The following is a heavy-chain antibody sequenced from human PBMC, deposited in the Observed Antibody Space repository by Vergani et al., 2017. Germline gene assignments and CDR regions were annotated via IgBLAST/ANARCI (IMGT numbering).Heavy chain of an antibody. CDR1: GYTFTGYY. J-gene: IGHJ5*02. D-gene: IGHD2-21*01. Sequence: QVQLVQSGAEVKKPGASVKVSCKASGYTFTGYYMHWVRQAPGQGLEWMGWINPNSGGTNYAQKFQGRVTMTRDTSSSTAYMGLSRLRSDGTAVYYCAREGRGIVVTTNWFDPWGQGTLVTVSS. CDR2: INPNSGGT. V-gene: IGHV1-2*02. CDR3: AREGRGIVVTTNWFDP.